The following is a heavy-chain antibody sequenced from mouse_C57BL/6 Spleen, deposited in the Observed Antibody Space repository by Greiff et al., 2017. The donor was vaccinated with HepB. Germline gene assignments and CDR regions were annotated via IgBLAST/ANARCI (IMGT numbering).Heavy chain of an antibody. J-gene: IGHJ4*01. CDR1: GYTFTSYW. CDR3: ARVARSYAMDY. CDR2: IDPSDSYT. V-gene: IGHV1-50*01. Sequence: QVQLQQPGAELVKPGASVKLSCKASGYTFTSYWMQWVKQRPGQGLEWIGEIDPSDSYTNYNQKFKGKATLTVDTSSSTAYMQLSSLTSEDSAVYYCARVARSYAMDYWGQGTSVTVSS.